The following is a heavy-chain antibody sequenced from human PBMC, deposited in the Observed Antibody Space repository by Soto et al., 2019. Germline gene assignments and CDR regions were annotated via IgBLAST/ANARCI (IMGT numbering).Heavy chain of an antibody. D-gene: IGHD3-22*01. Sequence: GGSLRLSCAAPGFTFGRYWMHWVRQAPGEGLGWVSRINSDGSSTSYADSVKGRFTISRDNAKNTLYLQMNSLRAEDTAMYYCARGPYYYDSSGYYREAFDIWGQGTMVTVSS. CDR3: ARGPYYYDSSGYYREAFDI. CDR2: INSDGSST. V-gene: IGHV3-74*01. CDR1: GFTFGRYW. J-gene: IGHJ3*02.